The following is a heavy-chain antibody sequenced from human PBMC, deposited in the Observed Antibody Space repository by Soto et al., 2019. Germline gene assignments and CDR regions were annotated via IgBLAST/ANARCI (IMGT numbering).Heavy chain of an antibody. V-gene: IGHV4-31*03. CDR2: IYYSGST. CDR3: ARDLVITFGGYYCYYGMDV. J-gene: IGHJ6*02. D-gene: IGHD3-16*01. Sequence: QVQLQESGPGLVKPSQTLSLTCTVSGGSISSGGYYWSWIRQHPGKGLEWIGYIYYSGSTYYNPSLKSRVTISVETSKTQLSLKLSSVTAADTAVYYGARDLVITFGGYYCYYGMDVWGQGTTVTVSS. CDR1: GGSISSGGYY.